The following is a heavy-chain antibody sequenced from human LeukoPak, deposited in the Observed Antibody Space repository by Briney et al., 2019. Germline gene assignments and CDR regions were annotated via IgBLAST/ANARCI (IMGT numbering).Heavy chain of an antibody. J-gene: IGHJ4*02. CDR3: ARDMFGAPSQYYFDY. CDR1: EFTFSNYG. Sequence: QPGRSLRPSCAASEFTFSNYGMHWVRQAPGRGLEWMALIYYDGSNKYYADSVKGRFTISRDNSKNTLYLQMSSLRAEDTAVYYCARDMFGAPSQYYFDYWGQGALVTVSS. CDR2: IYYDGSNK. V-gene: IGHV3-33*01. D-gene: IGHD3-10*02.